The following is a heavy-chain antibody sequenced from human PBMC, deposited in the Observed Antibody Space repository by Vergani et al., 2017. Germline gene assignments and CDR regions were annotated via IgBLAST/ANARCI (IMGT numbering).Heavy chain of an antibody. V-gene: IGHV4-59*11. CDR1: FDSIRNLY. CDR3: ASDTHSGQRADR. D-gene: IGHD6-19*01. CDR2: IHYSENT. J-gene: IGHJ5*02. Sequence: QVQLQESGPGLVKPSQTLPLTCSVSFDSIRNLYCNWIRQPPGKGLEWIGSIHYSENTNYNPSLKTRVTISVDTSKNQFSLTLTSVTAADTAVDYCASDTHSGQRADRWGQGILVTVTS.